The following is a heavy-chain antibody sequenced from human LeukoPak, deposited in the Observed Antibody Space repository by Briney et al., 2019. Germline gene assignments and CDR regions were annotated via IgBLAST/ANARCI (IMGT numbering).Heavy chain of an antibody. D-gene: IGHD5-18*01. CDR3: AKDRGGYSYGWDY. Sequence: GGSLRLSCAASGFTFSSYAMHWVRQAPGKGLEYVSAISSNGGSTYYANSVKGRFTISRDNSKNTLYLQMNSLRAEDTAVYYCAKDRGGYSYGWDYWGQGTLVTVSS. CDR2: ISSNGGST. J-gene: IGHJ4*02. CDR1: GFTFSSYA. V-gene: IGHV3-64*01.